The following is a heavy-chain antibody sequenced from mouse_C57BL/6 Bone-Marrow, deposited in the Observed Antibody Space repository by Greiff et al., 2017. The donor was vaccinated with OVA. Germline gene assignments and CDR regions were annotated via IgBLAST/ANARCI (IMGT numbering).Heavy chain of an antibody. Sequence: EVHLVESGGGLVQPGESLKLSCESNEYEFPSHDMSWVRKTPEKRLELVAAINSDGGSTYYPDTMERRFIISRDNTKKTLYLQMSSLRSEDTALDYCARRAYSNYDWYFDVWGTGTTVTVSS. J-gene: IGHJ1*03. CDR2: INSDGGST. D-gene: IGHD2-5*01. CDR3: ARRAYSNYDWYFDV. CDR1: EYEFPSHD. V-gene: IGHV5-2*01.